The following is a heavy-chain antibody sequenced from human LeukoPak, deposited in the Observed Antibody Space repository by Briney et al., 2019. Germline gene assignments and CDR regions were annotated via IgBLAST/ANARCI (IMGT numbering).Heavy chain of an antibody. V-gene: IGHV4-39*01. J-gene: IGHJ4*02. CDR2: IYYSGST. Sequence: SETLSLTCTVSGGSISSSSYSWGWIRQPPGKGLEWIGRIYYSGSTYYNPSLKSRVTISVDTSKNQFSLKLSSVTAADTAVYYCARLEYYYQHRFDYWGQGTLVTFSS. CDR1: GGSISSSSYS. CDR3: ARLEYYYQHRFDY. D-gene: IGHD3-10*01.